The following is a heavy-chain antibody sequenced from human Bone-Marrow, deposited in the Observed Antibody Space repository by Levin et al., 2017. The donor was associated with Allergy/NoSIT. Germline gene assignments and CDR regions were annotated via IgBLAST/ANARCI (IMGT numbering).Heavy chain of an antibody. Sequence: GSLRLSCSVSGGYISGYHWSWIRQPPGKGLEWIGNIYHGGNTNYNPSLKSRITMSLDTSKNEFSVKLTSVTASDTAVYYCARISVLGASAWVWFDPWGQGTLVSVSS. CDR1: GGYISGYH. D-gene: IGHD1-26*01. CDR3: ARISVLGASAWVWFDP. V-gene: IGHV4-59*01. CDR2: IYHGGNT. J-gene: IGHJ5*02.